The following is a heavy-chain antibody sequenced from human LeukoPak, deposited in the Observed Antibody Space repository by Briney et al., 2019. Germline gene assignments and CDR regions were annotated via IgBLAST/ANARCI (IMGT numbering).Heavy chain of an antibody. J-gene: IGHJ4*02. CDR1: VFTFSIYV. CDR3: AKDLFEVLDY. Sequence: VGSLRLSCAASVFTFSIYVMHSVRQAPGKGLEWVAFIRYDGSNKYYADSVKGRFTISRDNSKNTLYLQINSLRAEDTAVYYCAKDLFEVLDYWGQGTLVTVSS. V-gene: IGHV3-30*02. D-gene: IGHD3-10*01. CDR2: IRYDGSNK.